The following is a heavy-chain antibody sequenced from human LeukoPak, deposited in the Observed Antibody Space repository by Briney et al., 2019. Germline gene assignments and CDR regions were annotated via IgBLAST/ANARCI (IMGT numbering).Heavy chain of an antibody. Sequence: PGGSLRLSCAASGFTFSSYWMHWVRQGPGKGLVRVSRINSDGSSTSYADSVKGRFTISRDNAKNTLYLQMNSLRAEDTAVYYCAKANRIAGPFDYWGQGTLVTVSS. J-gene: IGHJ4*02. V-gene: IGHV3-74*01. CDR2: INSDGSST. D-gene: IGHD6-13*01. CDR1: GFTFSSYW. CDR3: AKANRIAGPFDY.